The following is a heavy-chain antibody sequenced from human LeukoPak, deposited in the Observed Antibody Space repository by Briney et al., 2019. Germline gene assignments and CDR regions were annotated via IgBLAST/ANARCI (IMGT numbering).Heavy chain of an antibody. CDR1: GFTFSRYA. D-gene: IGHD2-2*01. CDR2: ISGSGGST. Sequence: PGGSLRLSCAASGFTFSRYAMSWVRQAPGKGPEWVSAISGSGGSTYYADSVKGRFTISRDNSKNTLYLQMNSLRAEDTAVYYCAKDAPGNVVVPAALFDYWGQGTLVTVSS. CDR3: AKDAPGNVVVPAALFDY. J-gene: IGHJ4*02. V-gene: IGHV3-23*01.